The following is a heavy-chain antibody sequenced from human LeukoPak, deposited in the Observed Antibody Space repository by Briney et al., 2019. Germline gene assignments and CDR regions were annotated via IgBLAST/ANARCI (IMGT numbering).Heavy chain of an antibody. CDR1: GFTFSSYS. CDR3: ARHLITFGGFIVNFDY. D-gene: IGHD3-16*02. V-gene: IGHV3-21*01. Sequence: GGSLRLSCAASGFTFSSYSMNWVRQAPGKGLEWVSSISSSSSYIYYADSVKGRFTISRDNDKNSLYLQMNSLRAEDTAVYYCARHLITFGGFIVNFDYWGQGTLGTVSS. CDR2: ISSSSSYI. J-gene: IGHJ4*02.